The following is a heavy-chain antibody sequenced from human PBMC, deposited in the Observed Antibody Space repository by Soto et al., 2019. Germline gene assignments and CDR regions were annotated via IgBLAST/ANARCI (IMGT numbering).Heavy chain of an antibody. CDR2: IIPILGIA. CDR1: GGTFSSYT. D-gene: IGHD2-2*01. Sequence: QVQLVQSGAEVKKPGSSVKVSCKASGGTFSSYTISWVRQAPGQGLEWMGRIIPILGIANYAQKFQGRVTITADKATSTDDMELSSLRSEDTAVYYCAGVVPAAPGLDYWGQGTLVTGSS. J-gene: IGHJ4*02. CDR3: AGVVPAAPGLDY. V-gene: IGHV1-69*02.